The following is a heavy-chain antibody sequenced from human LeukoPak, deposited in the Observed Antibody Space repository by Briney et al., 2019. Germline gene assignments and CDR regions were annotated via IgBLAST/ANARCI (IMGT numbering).Heavy chain of an antibody. J-gene: IGHJ4*02. Sequence: PSETLSLTCTVSGYSISSGYYWGWIRQPPGKGLEWIGSIYHSGSTYYNPSLKSRVTISVDTSKNQFSLKLSSVTAADTAVYYCARDRDGYNYGFDYWGQGTLVTVSS. CDR1: GYSISSGYY. V-gene: IGHV4-38-2*02. CDR3: ARDRDGYNYGFDY. D-gene: IGHD5-24*01. CDR2: IYHSGST.